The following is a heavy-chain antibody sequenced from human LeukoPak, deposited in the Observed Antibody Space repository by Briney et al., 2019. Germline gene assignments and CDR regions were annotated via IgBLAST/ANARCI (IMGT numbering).Heavy chain of an antibody. J-gene: IGHJ4*02. D-gene: IGHD3-9*01. V-gene: IGHV3-43*01. CDR1: GFIFYDYT. CDR2: ITWDSAKT. Sequence: GGSLRLSCAASGFIFYDYTMHWVRQAPGKGLEWVSLITWDSAKTYYAASVKGRFTVSRDNSKNSVYLQMNSLRTEDTALYYCAKDISSPNMPFENLIDSWGQGTLVTVSS. CDR3: AKDISSPNMPFENLIDS.